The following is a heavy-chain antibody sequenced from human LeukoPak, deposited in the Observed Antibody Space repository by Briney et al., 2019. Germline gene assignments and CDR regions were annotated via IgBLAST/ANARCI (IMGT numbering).Heavy chain of an antibody. D-gene: IGHD3-9*01. J-gene: IGHJ4*02. CDR1: GYTFTGYY. Sequence: ASVKVSCKASGYTFTGYYIHWVRQAPGQGLEWMGWINPNSGGTNYAQKFQGRVTMTRDTSISTAYMELSRLRSDDTAVYYCARGYDILTGYYPLDYWGQGTLVTVSS. V-gene: IGHV1-2*02. CDR2: INPNSGGT. CDR3: ARGYDILTGYYPLDY.